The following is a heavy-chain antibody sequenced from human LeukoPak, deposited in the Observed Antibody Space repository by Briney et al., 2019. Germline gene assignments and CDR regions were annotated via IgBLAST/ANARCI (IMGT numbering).Heavy chain of an antibody. CDR2: INPNSGGT. Sequence: ASVKVSCKASGYTFTGYYMHWVRQAPGQGLEWMGWINPNSGGTNYAQKFQGRVTMTRDTSISTAYMELSRLRSDDTAVYYCASPEGYYDSSGYYYRGVFDYWGQGTLVTVSS. D-gene: IGHD3-22*01. V-gene: IGHV1-2*02. CDR3: ASPEGYYDSSGYYYRGVFDY. J-gene: IGHJ4*02. CDR1: GYTFTGYY.